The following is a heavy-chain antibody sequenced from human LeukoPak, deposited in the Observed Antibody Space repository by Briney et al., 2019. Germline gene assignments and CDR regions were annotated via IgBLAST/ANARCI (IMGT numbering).Heavy chain of an antibody. CDR2: ISSSSSYT. CDR3: ARVRYDILTGYPEYGFGI. J-gene: IGHJ3*02. D-gene: IGHD3-9*01. V-gene: IGHV3-11*05. Sequence: PGGSLRLSCAASGFTFSDYYMTWIRQAPGKGLEWVSYISSSSSYTNYADSVKGRFTISRDNAKNSLYLQMNSLRAEDTAVYYCARVRYDILTGYPEYGFGIWGQGTMVTVSS. CDR1: GFTFSDYY.